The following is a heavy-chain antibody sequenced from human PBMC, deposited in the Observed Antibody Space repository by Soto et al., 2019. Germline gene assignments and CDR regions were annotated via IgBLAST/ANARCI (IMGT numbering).Heavy chain of an antibody. CDR3: AKFPLKAYDAFDI. J-gene: IGHJ3*02. V-gene: IGHV3-23*01. CDR1: GFTFCSYS. CDR2: ISGSGGST. Sequence: PGGAPGPSLSAPGFTFCSYSLSWVRPAPGKGLEWVSAISGSGGSTYYADSVKGRFTISRDNSKNTLYLQMNSLRAEDTAVYYCAKFPLKAYDAFDIWGQGTMVTVSS.